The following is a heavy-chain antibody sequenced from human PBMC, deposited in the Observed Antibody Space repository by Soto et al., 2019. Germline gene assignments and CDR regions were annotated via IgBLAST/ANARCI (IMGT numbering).Heavy chain of an antibody. J-gene: IGHJ4*02. Sequence: QVQLVQSGAEVKKPGSSVKVSCKASGDTFSFYTINWVRQAPGLGLEWMGRIVPMLGMSNYALKFQGRVKMTADKSTSTAYMELGSLRSEDTAMYYCATSYGSGSRAFDYWGQGALVTVSS. CDR3: ATSYGSGSRAFDY. CDR2: IVPMLGMS. D-gene: IGHD3-10*01. V-gene: IGHV1-69*02. CDR1: GDTFSFYT.